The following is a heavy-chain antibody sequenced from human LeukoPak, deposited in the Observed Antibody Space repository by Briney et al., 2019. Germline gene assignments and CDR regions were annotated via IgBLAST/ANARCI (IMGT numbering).Heavy chain of an antibody. D-gene: IGHD3-22*01. V-gene: IGHV4-39*02. Sequence: PSETLSLTCTVSGYSISSSSSYWGWIRQPPGEGLEWIGSIYYSGSTYYNTSLKSRVTISVDTSKNQFSLRLNSVTAADTAVYYCARDLYYYDSSDYYSYYFDNWGQGTLVTVSS. CDR2: IYYSGST. CDR1: GYSISSSSSY. CDR3: ARDLYYYDSSDYYSYYFDN. J-gene: IGHJ4*02.